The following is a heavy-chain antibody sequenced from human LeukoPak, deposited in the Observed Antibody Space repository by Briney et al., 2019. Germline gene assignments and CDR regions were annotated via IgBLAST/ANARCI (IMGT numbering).Heavy chain of an antibody. V-gene: IGHV3-53*01. CDR1: GFTVSSNY. D-gene: IGHD3-3*01. CDR3: AREGDFWSGYYSIFDY. J-gene: IGHJ4*02. CDR2: IYSGGST. Sequence: GGSLRLSCAASGFTVSSNYMSWVRQAPGKGLDWVSMIYSGGSTNYADSVKGRFTISRDSSKNTLYLQMNSLRAEDTAVYYCAREGDFWSGYYSIFDYWGQGTLVTVSS.